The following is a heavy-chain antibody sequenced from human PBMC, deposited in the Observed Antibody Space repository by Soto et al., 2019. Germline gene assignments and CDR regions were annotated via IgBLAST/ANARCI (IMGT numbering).Heavy chain of an antibody. CDR2: INHSGST. CDR3: ARGHSGGWVDP. V-gene: IGHV4-34*01. Sequence: QVQLQQWGAGLLKPSETLSLTCAVYGGSFSGYYWSWIRQPPGKGLEWIGEINHSGSTNYNPSLKSRVTISVDTSKNQFSLKLSSVTAADTAVDYCARGHSGGWVDPWGQGTLVTVSS. D-gene: IGHD6-25*01. CDR1: GGSFSGYY. J-gene: IGHJ5*02.